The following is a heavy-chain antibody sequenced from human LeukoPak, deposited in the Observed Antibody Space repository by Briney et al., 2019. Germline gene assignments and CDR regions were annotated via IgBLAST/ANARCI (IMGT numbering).Heavy chain of an antibody. J-gene: IGHJ6*03. CDR1: GGSFNGYD. Sequence: PSETLSLTCAVYGGSFNGYDWTWIRQFPGKGLEWIGKIHHSGSTNYNPTLKSRVTLSVDTSKNQFSLKVNSVTAADTAVYYCARFFDHYYYMDVWGKGTTVTVSS. CDR2: IHHSGST. V-gene: IGHV4-34*01. CDR3: ARFFDHYYYMDV. D-gene: IGHD3/OR15-3a*01.